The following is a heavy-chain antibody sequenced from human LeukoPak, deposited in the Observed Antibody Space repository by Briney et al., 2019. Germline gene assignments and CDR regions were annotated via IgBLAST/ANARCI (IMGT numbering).Heavy chain of an antibody. J-gene: IGHJ4*02. D-gene: IGHD6-25*01. V-gene: IGHV1-46*01. Sequence: ASVKVSCKASGYTFTSYYMHWVRRAPGQGLEWMGIINPSGGSTSYAQKFQGRVTITADESTSTAYMELSSLRSEDTAVYYCARESSGHRPFDYWGQGTLVTVSS. CDR1: GYTFTSYY. CDR2: INPSGGST. CDR3: ARESSGHRPFDY.